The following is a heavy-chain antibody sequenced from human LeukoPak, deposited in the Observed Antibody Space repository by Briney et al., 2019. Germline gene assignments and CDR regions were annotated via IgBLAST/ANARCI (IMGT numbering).Heavy chain of an antibody. D-gene: IGHD6-6*01. CDR3: ARRIEYSSSYYYYYMDV. V-gene: IGHV5-51*01. Sequence: GESLKISCKGSGYSFTSYWIGWVRQMPGKGLEWMGIIHPGDSDTRYSPSFQGQVTISADKSISTAYLQWSSLKASDTAMYYCARRIEYSSSYYYYYMDVWGKGTTVTVSS. CDR1: GYSFTSYW. CDR2: IHPGDSDT. J-gene: IGHJ6*03.